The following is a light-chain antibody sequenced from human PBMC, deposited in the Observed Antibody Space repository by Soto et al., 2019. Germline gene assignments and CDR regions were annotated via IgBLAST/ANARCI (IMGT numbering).Light chain of an antibody. CDR2: DAS. V-gene: IGKV1-5*01. Sequence: IQMTQSPYTLSASVGDRVTITCRASQGISTWLAWYQQKPGTAPKLLIYDASSLESGVPSRFSGSGSGTEFTLTISSLQPDDFGIYYCQQYANNPWTFGQGTKVDIK. CDR1: QGISTW. J-gene: IGKJ1*01. CDR3: QQYANNPWT.